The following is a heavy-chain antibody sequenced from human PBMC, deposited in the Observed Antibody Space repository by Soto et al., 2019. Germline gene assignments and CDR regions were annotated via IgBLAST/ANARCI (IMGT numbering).Heavy chain of an antibody. J-gene: IGHJ5*02. V-gene: IGHV1-69*05. Sequence: GASVKVSCKASGGPFSNSGISWVRQAPGQGLEWMGGIIPIFGTANYAQKLQGRVTMTTDTSTSTAYMELRSLRSDDTAVYYCARGFRVAATRWWFDPWGQGTLVTVSS. CDR2: IIPIFGTA. CDR3: ARGFRVAATRWWFDP. CDR1: GGPFSNSG. D-gene: IGHD2-15*01.